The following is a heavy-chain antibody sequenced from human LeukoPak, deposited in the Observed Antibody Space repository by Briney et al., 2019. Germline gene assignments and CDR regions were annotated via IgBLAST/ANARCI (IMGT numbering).Heavy chain of an antibody. J-gene: IGHJ6*03. CDR2: IIPIFGTA. CDR3: ARVSDQYDFWSGPVYYYYMDV. V-gene: IGHV1-69*05. D-gene: IGHD3-3*01. Sequence: ASVKVSCKASGYTFTSYGISWVRQAPGQGLEWMGGIIPIFGTANYAQKFQGRVTITTDESTSTAYMELSSLRSEDTAVYYCARVSDQYDFWSGPVYYYYMDVWGKGTTVTVSS. CDR1: GYTFTSYG.